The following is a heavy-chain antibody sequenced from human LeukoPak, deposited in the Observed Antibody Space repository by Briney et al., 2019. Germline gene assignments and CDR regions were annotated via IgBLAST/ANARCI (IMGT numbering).Heavy chain of an antibody. D-gene: IGHD6-13*01. V-gene: IGHV4-38-2*01. CDR3: ARVPYSSSWASYYYMDL. Sequence: PSETLSLTCAVSGYSISSGYYWGWIRQPPGKGLEWIGSIYHSGSTYYNPSLKSRVTISVDTSKNQFSLKLSSVTAADTAVYYCARVPYSSSWASYYYMDLWGKGTRVTVSS. J-gene: IGHJ6*03. CDR2: IYHSGST. CDR1: GYSISSGYY.